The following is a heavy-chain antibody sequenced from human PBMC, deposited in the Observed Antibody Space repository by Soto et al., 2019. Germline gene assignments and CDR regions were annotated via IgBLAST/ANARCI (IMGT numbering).Heavy chain of an antibody. CDR1: GFTFSSYG. CDR2: SSATGAGT. CDR3: ANDRRAGGNYGFYSDF. Sequence: EVQLLDSGGGLVQPGGSLRLSCAASGFTFSSYGMTWVRQAPGKGLEWVSFSSATGAGTYYADSVKCRFTISRDSSKNTLYLQMTSLRADDTAVYYFANDRRAGGNYGFYSDFWGQGALVLVSS. D-gene: IGHD1-7*01. V-gene: IGHV3-23*01. J-gene: IGHJ4*02.